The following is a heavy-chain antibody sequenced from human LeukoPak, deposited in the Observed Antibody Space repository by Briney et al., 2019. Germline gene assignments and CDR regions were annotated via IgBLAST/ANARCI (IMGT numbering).Heavy chain of an antibody. CDR3: AKDRFDCNSTSCSLYFDF. CDR1: GFSFSSYA. Sequence: GGSLRLSCAASGFSFSSYAMSWLRLAPGKGLEWVSTISGGAGTTYYADSVKGRFTISRDSSKSTLYLQMNSLRAEDTAVYYCAKDRFDCNSTSCSLYFDFWGQGTLVTVSS. CDR2: ISGGAGTT. V-gene: IGHV3-23*01. J-gene: IGHJ4*02. D-gene: IGHD2-2*01.